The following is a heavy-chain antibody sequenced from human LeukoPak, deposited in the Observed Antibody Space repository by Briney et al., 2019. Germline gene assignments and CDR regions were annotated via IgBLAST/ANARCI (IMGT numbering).Heavy chain of an antibody. Sequence: GTLRLSCEASGFTFSSYGMSWIRQAPEQGLEWIGDINPNGITNYNPSLKSRVVISVDTSNNQFSLSLSSVTAADTAVYYCARGMQGTYSYGSGTIESSGATRFDPWGQGTLVTVSS. J-gene: IGHJ5*02. CDR1: GFTFSSYG. CDR3: ARGMQGTYSYGSGTIESSGATRFDP. V-gene: IGHV4-34*01. D-gene: IGHD3-10*01. CDR2: INPNGIT.